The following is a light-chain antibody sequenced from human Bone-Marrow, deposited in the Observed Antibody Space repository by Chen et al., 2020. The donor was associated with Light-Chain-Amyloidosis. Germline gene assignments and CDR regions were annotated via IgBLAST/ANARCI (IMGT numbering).Light chain of an antibody. Sequence: QSALTQPASVSGSPGQSITISCTGTSSDVGGDNHVSWYQQHPDKAPKLMIYEVTNRPSWVPNRFSDPKSDNTASLTISGIQTEDEAEYFCSTYTITSTLVFGSGTRVTVL. CDR3: STYTITSTLV. CDR1: SSDVGGDNH. V-gene: IGLV2-14*01. J-gene: IGLJ1*01. CDR2: EVT.